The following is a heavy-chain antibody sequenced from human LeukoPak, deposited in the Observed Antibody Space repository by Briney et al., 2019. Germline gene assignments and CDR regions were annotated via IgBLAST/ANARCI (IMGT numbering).Heavy chain of an antibody. Sequence: ASVKVSCTASGYTFTSYGISWVRQAPGQGLEWMGWISAYNGNTNYAQKLQGRVTMTTDTSTSTAYMELRSLRPDDTAVYYCARILGASPPYNWFDPWGQGTLVTVSS. J-gene: IGHJ5*02. V-gene: IGHV1-18*01. CDR2: ISAYNGNT. D-gene: IGHD3-3*02. CDR1: GYTFTSYG. CDR3: ARILGASPPYNWFDP.